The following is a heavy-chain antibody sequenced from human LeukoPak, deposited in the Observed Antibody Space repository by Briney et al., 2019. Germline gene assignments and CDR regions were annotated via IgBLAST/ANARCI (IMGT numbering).Heavy chain of an antibody. V-gene: IGHV3-9*01. Sequence: PGRSLRLSCAASGFTFDGYAMHWVRQAPGKGLEWVSGISWNSGNIGYADSVKGRFTISRDNAKNSLYLQMNSLRAEDTALYYCAKDSGSRYYFDYWGQGTLVTVSS. CDR3: AKDSGSRYYFDY. D-gene: IGHD1-26*01. CDR1: GFTFDGYA. CDR2: ISWNSGNI. J-gene: IGHJ4*02.